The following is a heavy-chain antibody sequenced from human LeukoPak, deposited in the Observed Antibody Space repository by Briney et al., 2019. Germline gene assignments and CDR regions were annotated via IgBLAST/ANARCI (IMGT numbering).Heavy chain of an antibody. CDR2: ITSSSTTI. Sequence: LSLTCTVSGGSISSSRYYWGWIRQPPGKGLEWVSFITSSSTTIYYADSVKGRFTVSRGDAKNSLYLQMNSLRAEDTAVYYCARVGGLGYYYYGMDVWGQGTTVTASS. CDR1: GGSISSSRYY. D-gene: IGHD3-16*01. CDR3: ARVGGLGYYYYGMDV. V-gene: IGHV3-11*04. J-gene: IGHJ6*02.